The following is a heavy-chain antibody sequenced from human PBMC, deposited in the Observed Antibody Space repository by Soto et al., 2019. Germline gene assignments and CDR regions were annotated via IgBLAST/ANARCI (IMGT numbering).Heavy chain of an antibody. D-gene: IGHD6-13*01. V-gene: IGHV1-18*04. Sequence: QVQLVQSGAEVKKPGASVKVSCKASGYTFTSYGISWVRQAPGQGLEWMGWISAYNGNTNYAQKLQGRVTMTTDTSTSTVYMQRRSLRSYETAVYCCARGYMGPLAAAGSYCYYYGTEVWGQETTLSVCS. CDR3: ARGYMGPLAAAGSYCYYYGTEV. CDR2: ISAYNGNT. J-gene: IGHJ6*02. CDR1: GYTFTSYG.